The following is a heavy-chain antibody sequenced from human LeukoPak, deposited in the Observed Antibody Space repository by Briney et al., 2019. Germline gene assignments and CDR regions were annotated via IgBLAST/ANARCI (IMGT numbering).Heavy chain of an antibody. D-gene: IGHD4-17*01. Sequence: GESLKISCKTSGYTFTGYWIGWVRQMPGKGLEWMGIIYPGDSATRYSPSFQGQVAISADKSINTAYLQWTNLKASDTAMYYCARLGFGDYGDYWGQGTLVTVSS. CDR2: IYPGDSAT. J-gene: IGHJ4*02. CDR3: ARLGFGDYGDY. V-gene: IGHV5-51*01. CDR1: GYTFTGYW.